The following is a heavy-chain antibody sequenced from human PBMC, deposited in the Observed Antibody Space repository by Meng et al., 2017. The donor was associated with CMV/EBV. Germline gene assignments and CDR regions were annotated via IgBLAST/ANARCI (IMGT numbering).Heavy chain of an antibody. CDR2: INPNDDT. D-gene: IGHD6-19*01. CDR1: GYTVTDYY. CDR3: ARSSGWSRFDY. Sequence: QVQLGQSGAEVKKPGASAKVSCKASGYTVTDYYIHWVRQAPGQWLEWMGWINPNDDTNYAQNFQGRVTMTRDMSINTVYMELSRLTSDDTAVYYCARSSGWSRFDYWGLGTLVTVSS. V-gene: IGHV1-2*02. J-gene: IGHJ4*02.